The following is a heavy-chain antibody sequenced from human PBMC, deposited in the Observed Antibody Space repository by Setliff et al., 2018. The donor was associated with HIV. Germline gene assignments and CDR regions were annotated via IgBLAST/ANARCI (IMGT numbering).Heavy chain of an antibody. J-gene: IGHJ3*02. CDR3: AKFYGDYHAFDI. Sequence: GASVKVSCKASGYTFTDYYIHWVRQAPGQGLEWMGWINSASGGTNYAQKFQGRVTLTRDTSITTAYMELRRLTSDDTAVYYCAKFYGDYHAFDIWGQGTMVTVSS. CDR2: INSASGGT. D-gene: IGHD4-17*01. V-gene: IGHV1-2*02. CDR1: GYTFTDYY.